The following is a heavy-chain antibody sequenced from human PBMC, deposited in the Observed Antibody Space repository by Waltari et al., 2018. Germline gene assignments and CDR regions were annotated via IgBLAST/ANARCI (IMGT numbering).Heavy chain of an antibody. D-gene: IGHD3-10*01. Sequence: QVLLVHSGSELKKPGASVTLSCKASGSIFTTFALNWVRLAPGQGLEWMGWIKTDTGRPTYAQGFTGRFVFSSDTSASTAYLQISSLTAEDTAMYYCARDHDYYGSGSYFYWGQGTLITVSS. CDR2: IKTDTGRP. CDR3: ARDHDYYGSGSYFY. J-gene: IGHJ4*02. V-gene: IGHV7-4-1*02. CDR1: GSIFTTFA.